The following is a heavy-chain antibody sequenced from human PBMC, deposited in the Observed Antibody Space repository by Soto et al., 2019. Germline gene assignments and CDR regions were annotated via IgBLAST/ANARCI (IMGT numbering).Heavy chain of an antibody. Sequence: SVKVSCKASGGTFSSYAISWVRQSPGQGLEWMGGIIPIFGTANYAQKFQGRVTITADESTSTAYMELSSLRSEDTAVYYCARGSGYCSSTSCYTVLDYYYYGMDVWGQGTTVTVSS. CDR3: ARGSGYCSSTSCYTVLDYYYYGMDV. J-gene: IGHJ6*02. CDR2: IIPIFGTA. V-gene: IGHV1-69*13. D-gene: IGHD2-2*02. CDR1: GGTFSSYA.